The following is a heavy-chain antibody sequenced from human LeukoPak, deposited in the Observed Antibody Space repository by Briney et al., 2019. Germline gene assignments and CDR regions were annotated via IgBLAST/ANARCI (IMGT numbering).Heavy chain of an antibody. V-gene: IGHV1-8*01. CDR1: GYTFTSYD. CDR2: MNPNSGNT. Sequence: ASVKVSCKASGYTFTSYDINWVRQATGQGLEWMGWMNPNSGNTGYAQKFQGRVTMTRNTSISTAYMELSSLRSEDTAVYYCARGRLSARAYWLDPWGQGTLVTVSS. D-gene: IGHD6-19*01. J-gene: IGHJ5*02. CDR3: ARGRLSARAYWLDP.